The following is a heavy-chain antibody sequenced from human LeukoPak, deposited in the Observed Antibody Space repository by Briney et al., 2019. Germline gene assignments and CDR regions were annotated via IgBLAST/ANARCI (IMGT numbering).Heavy chain of an antibody. CDR3: ARDSSWYGGNDY. J-gene: IGHJ4*02. D-gene: IGHD6-13*01. Sequence: GGSLRLSCAASGFTFSSYAMSWVRQAPGKGLEWVSAISGSGGSTYYADSVKGRFTISRDNSKNTLYLQMNSLRAEDTAVYYCARDSSWYGGNDYWGQGTLVTVSS. CDR2: ISGSGGST. CDR1: GFTFSSYA. V-gene: IGHV3-23*01.